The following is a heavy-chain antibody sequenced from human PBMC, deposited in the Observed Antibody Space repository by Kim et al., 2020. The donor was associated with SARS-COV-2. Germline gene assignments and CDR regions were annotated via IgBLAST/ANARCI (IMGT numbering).Heavy chain of an antibody. V-gene: IGHV3-21*01. J-gene: IGHJ6*02. Sequence: GGSLRLSCAASGFTFSSHSMNWVRQAPGKGREWVSSISGSSSYIYYADSGKGRFTISRDNAKNSLYLQMNSLRAEDTAMYYCARPLGQFGGLRWGMDFWGQGATVTVPS. CDR2: ISGSSSYI. D-gene: IGHD3-16*01. CDR3: ARPLGQFGGLRWGMDF. CDR1: GFTFSSHS.